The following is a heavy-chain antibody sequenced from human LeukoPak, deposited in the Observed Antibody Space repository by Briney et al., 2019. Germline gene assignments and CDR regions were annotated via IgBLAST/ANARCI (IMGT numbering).Heavy chain of an antibody. D-gene: IGHD3-10*01. CDR3: ARVHRSLGAFDI. CDR1: GYSISSGYY. Sequence: PSETLSLTCTVSGYSISSGYYWGWIRQPPGKGLEWIGSIYHSGSTYYNPSLKSRVTISVDTSKNQFSLKLSSVTAADTAVYYCARVHRSLGAFDIWGQGTMVTVSS. CDR2: IYHSGST. V-gene: IGHV4-38-2*02. J-gene: IGHJ3*02.